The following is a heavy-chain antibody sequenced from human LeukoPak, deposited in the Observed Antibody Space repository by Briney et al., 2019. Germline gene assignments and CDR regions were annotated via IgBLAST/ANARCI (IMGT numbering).Heavy chain of an antibody. J-gene: IGHJ4*02. CDR1: GGSISSYY. CDR2: IYYSGST. D-gene: IGHD1-26*01. CDR3: ARAPIVGATLFDY. V-gene: IGHV4-59*01. Sequence: PSETLSLTCTVSGGSISSYYWSWIRQPPGKGLEWIGYIYYSGSTNYNPSLKSRVTISADTSKNQFSLKLSSVTAADTAVYYCARAPIVGATLFDYWGQGTLVTVSS.